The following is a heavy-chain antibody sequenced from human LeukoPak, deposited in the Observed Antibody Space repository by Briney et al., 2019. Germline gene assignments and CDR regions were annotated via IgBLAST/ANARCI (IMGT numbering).Heavy chain of an antibody. V-gene: IGHV4-4*02. CDR2: IYHSGST. CDR1: GGSVSSINC. J-gene: IGHJ4*02. CDR3: ARSGGWYFPLDY. Sequence: SDTLSLTCAVSGGSVSSINCWSWVCQPPGNGLEWIGEIYHSGSTNYNPSLKSRVTISVDKSKNQFSLKLSSVTAADTAVYYCARSGGWYFPLDYWGQGTLVTVSS. D-gene: IGHD6-19*01.